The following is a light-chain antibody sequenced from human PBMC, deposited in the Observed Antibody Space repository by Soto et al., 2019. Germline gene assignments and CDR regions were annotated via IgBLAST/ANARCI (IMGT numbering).Light chain of an antibody. CDR2: EVS. CDR1: SSDVGGYNY. Sequence: QSVLTQPPSASGSPGQSVTISCAGTSSDVGGYNYVSWYKQHPGKAPELIIYEVSKRPSGVPDRFSGSKSGNTASLTVSGLQAEDEADYYCNSHAGGNNFVVFGTGTKVTVL. CDR3: NSHAGGNNFVV. V-gene: IGLV2-8*01. J-gene: IGLJ1*01.